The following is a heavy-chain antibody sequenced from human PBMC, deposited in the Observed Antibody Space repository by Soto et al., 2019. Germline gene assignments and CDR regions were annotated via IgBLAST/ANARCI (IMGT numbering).Heavy chain of an antibody. CDR1: GGSISSYS. Sequence: QVQLQESGPGLVKPSETLSLTCTVSGGSISSYSWSWIRQPPGKGLEWIGYIYYIGSTNYNPSLKSRVTVSVDTSKNQFPLRLSSVAAADTAVYYCARVPAAIVAGGAIDVWGQGTTVTVSS. J-gene: IGHJ6*02. CDR2: IYYIGST. D-gene: IGHD2-2*01. V-gene: IGHV4-59*01. CDR3: ARVPAAIVAGGAIDV.